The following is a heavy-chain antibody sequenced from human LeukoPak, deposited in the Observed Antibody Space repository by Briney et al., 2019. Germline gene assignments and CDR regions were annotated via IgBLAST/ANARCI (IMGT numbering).Heavy chain of an antibody. J-gene: IGHJ4*02. D-gene: IGHD5-24*01. Sequence: ASVKVSCKASGGTFSSYAISWVRQAPGQGLEWMGGIIPIFGTANYAQKFQGRVTITTDESTSTAYMELSSLRSEDTAVYYCARSPAWLQRYYFDYWGQGTLVTVSS. CDR1: GGTFSSYA. CDR2: IIPIFGTA. V-gene: IGHV1-69*05. CDR3: ARSPAWLQRYYFDY.